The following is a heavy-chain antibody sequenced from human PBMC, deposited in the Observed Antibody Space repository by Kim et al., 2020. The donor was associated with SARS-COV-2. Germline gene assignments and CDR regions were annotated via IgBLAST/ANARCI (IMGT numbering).Heavy chain of an antibody. V-gene: IGHV3-33*08. D-gene: IGHD6-19*01. CDR3: ARVAGTQWPGD. CDR1: GFTFSTYG. J-gene: IGHJ4*02. CDR2: IWSDGVNK. Sequence: GGSLRLSCAASGFTFSTYGMHWVRQAPGKGLEWVADIWSDGVNKYYADSVKGRFTISRDNSQNTLYLQMNSLTVEDTAVYYCARVAGTQWPGDWGQGTLVTVSS.